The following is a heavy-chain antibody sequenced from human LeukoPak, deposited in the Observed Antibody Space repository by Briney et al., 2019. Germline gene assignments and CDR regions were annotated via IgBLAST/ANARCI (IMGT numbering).Heavy chain of an antibody. CDR1: GFTVSSSY. D-gene: IGHD6-13*01. Sequence: GGSLRLSCAASGFTVSSSYMSWVRQAPGKGLEWVSVIYSGGDRHYAGSVKDRFIISRDNSVNTLYLQMNSLRTEDTAVYYCSRAFVTAAGFFDTWGQETLVTVSS. CDR2: IYSGGDR. V-gene: IGHV3-66*02. J-gene: IGHJ4*02. CDR3: SRAFVTAAGFFDT.